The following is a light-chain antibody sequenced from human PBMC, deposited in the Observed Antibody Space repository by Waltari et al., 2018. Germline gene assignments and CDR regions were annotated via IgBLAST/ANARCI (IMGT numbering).Light chain of an antibody. J-gene: IGKJ2*01. CDR1: QSVSRSR. V-gene: IGKV3-20*01. CDR2: GAS. Sequence: EVVLTQSPATLSLSPGERATLSCRASQSVSRSRVAWYLHKPGLAPRLLINGASGRATGIPDRFSGSGSGTDFSLTISRVEPEDFAVYYCQQYGSSVMYTFGQGTKLEIK. CDR3: QQYGSSVMYT.